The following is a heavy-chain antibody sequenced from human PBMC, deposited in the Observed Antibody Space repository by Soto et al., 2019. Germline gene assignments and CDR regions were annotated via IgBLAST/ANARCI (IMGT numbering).Heavy chain of an antibody. CDR3: ARVRREYDNSGPVDY. CDR2: IYYGGST. Sequence: SETLSLTCAVSGGSISSGDYSWNWIRQPPGKGLEWIGYIYYGGSTCYNPSLQSRVTMSVDRSRNQFSLKLNSVTAADTAVYYCARVRREYDNSGPVDYWGQGTLVTVSS. J-gene: IGHJ4*02. V-gene: IGHV4-30-2*01. D-gene: IGHD3-22*01. CDR1: GGSISSGDYS.